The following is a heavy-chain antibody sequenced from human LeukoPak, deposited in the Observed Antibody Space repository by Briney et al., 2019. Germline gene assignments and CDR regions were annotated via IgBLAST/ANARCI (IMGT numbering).Heavy chain of an antibody. V-gene: IGHV4-39*07. D-gene: IGHD2-2*01. CDR3: ARVRTSCNPECDYYYMDV. Sequence: SETLSLTCTVSGGSISSSYSYWGWIRQPPGKGLEWIGNIYYSGSTYYSPSLTSRVTVSVDTSENQFSLKLSSVTAADTAVYYCARVRTSCNPECDYYYMDVWGKGTTVTVSS. CDR2: IYYSGST. CDR1: GGSISSSYSY. J-gene: IGHJ6*03.